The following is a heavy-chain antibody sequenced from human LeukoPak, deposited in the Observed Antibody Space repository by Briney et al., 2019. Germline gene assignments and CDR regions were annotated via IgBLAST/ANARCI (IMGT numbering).Heavy chain of an antibody. Sequence: QTGGSLRLSCAASGFTFSSYWMSWVRQAPGKGLEWVANIKQDGSEKYYVDSVKGRFTISRDNAKNSLYLQMNSLRAEDTAVYYCARVRYCSGGSCNLYFDYWGQGTLVTVSS. CDR1: GFTFSSYW. CDR3: ARVRYCSGGSCNLYFDY. CDR2: IKQDGSEK. D-gene: IGHD2-15*01. V-gene: IGHV3-7*01. J-gene: IGHJ4*02.